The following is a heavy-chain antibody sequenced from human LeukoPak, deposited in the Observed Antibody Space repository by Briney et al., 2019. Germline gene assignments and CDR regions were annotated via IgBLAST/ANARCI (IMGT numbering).Heavy chain of an antibody. CDR3: AKDRIAVAGMFDG. Sequence: SGGSLRLSCTASGFTFRDYAMSWVRRAPGRGLEWVALIFGNGAGTYYADSVKGRFTISRDNSKNTLYLQMTSLRGEDTAVYYCAKDRIAVAGMFDGRGQGSLVTVSS. V-gene: IGHV3-23*01. CDR2: IFGNGAGT. J-gene: IGHJ5*02. CDR1: GFTFRDYA. D-gene: IGHD6-19*01.